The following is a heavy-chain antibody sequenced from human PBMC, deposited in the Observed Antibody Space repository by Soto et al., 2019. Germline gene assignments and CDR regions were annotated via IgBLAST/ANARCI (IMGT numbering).Heavy chain of an antibody. CDR1: GFTFSSYS. CDR3: ARDYYGSGSYSYGMDV. Sequence: GGSLRLSCAASGFTFSSYSMNWVRQAPGKGLEWVSYISSSSSTIYYADSVKGRFTISRDNAKNSLYLQMNSLRDEDTAVYYCARDYYGSGSYSYGMDVWGQGTTVTVSS. J-gene: IGHJ6*02. D-gene: IGHD3-10*01. V-gene: IGHV3-48*02. CDR2: ISSSSSTI.